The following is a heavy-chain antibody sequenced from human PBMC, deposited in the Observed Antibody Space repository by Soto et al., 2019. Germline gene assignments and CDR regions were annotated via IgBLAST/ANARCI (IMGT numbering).Heavy chain of an antibody. Sequence: EVQLLESGGSLVQPGGSLRLSCAASGFTFSRYAMSWVRQAPGKGLEWVSAISGSGGSTYYADSVKGRFTISRDNSKNTLYLQMNSLRAEDTAVYYCAKDLAAESAREYYYYGMDVWGQGTTVTVSS. CDR3: AKDLAAESAREYYYYGMDV. D-gene: IGHD6-13*01. CDR2: ISGSGGST. CDR1: GFTFSRYA. J-gene: IGHJ6*02. V-gene: IGHV3-23*01.